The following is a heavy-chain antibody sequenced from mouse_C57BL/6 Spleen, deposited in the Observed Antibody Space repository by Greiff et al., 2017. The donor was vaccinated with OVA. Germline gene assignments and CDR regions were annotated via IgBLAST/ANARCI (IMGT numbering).Heavy chain of an antibody. D-gene: IGHD2-4*01. Sequence: VQLQQSGAELARPGASVKMSCKASGYTFTSYTMHWVKQRPGQGLEWIGYINPSSGYTKYNQKFKDKATLTADKSSSTAYMQLSSLTSEDSAVYYCARDDYDGYAMDYWGQGTSVTVSS. V-gene: IGHV1-4*01. CDR2: INPSSGYT. J-gene: IGHJ4*01. CDR1: GYTFTSYT. CDR3: ARDDYDGYAMDY.